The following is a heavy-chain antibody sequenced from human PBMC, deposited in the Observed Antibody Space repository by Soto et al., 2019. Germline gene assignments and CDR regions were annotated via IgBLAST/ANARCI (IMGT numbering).Heavy chain of an antibody. D-gene: IGHD3-10*01. J-gene: IGHJ3*02. CDR1: GFTFSSYS. CDR3: VRDRGNPGSFDI. CDR2: INSNSSNI. Sequence: GGSLRLSCAASGFTFSSYSMNWVRQAPGKGLEWVSYINSNSSNILYADSVKGRFTISRDNAKNTLYLQMNSLRAEDTAVYYCVRDRGNPGSFDIWGQGTVVTVSS. V-gene: IGHV3-21*01.